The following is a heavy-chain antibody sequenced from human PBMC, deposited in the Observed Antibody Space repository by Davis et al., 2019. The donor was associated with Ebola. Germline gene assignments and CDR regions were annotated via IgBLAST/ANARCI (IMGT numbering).Heavy chain of an antibody. CDR2: ISGSGDST. V-gene: IGHV3-23*01. Sequence: PGGSLRLSCAASGFTFSSYSMNWVRQAPGKGLEWVSGISGSGDSTYYADSVRGRFTISRDNSKNTLYLQMSSLRAEDTAVYYCAKLFGSSAWYYFDYWGQGTLVAVSS. CDR3: AKLFGSSAWYYFDY. CDR1: GFTFSSYS. J-gene: IGHJ4*02. D-gene: IGHD6-19*01.